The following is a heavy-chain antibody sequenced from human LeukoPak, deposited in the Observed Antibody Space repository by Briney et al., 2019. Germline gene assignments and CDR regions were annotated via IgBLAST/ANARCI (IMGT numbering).Heavy chain of an antibody. CDR1: GFTFSNCG. Sequence: GGSLRLSCATTGFTFSNCGMSWVRQAPGKGRQWLSDIGGDGTTYNADSVKGRFNVSRDNSENTLYLQMNSLRAEDTAVYYCAKGPYGLGIYYGMDVWGQGTTVTV. J-gene: IGHJ6*02. CDR2: IGGDGTT. D-gene: IGHD3-10*01. CDR3: AKGPYGLGIYYGMDV. V-gene: IGHV3-23*01.